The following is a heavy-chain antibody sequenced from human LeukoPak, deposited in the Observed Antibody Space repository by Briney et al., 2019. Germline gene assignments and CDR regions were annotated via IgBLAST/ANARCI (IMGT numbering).Heavy chain of an antibody. V-gene: IGHV3-30-3*01. Sequence: GGSLRLSCAASEFTFSSYAMHWVRQAPGKGLEWVAVISYDGSNKYYADSVKGRFTISRDNSKNTLYLQMNSLRAEDTAVYYCASIGMATIEFDYWGQGTLVTVSS. J-gene: IGHJ4*02. CDR2: ISYDGSNK. CDR1: EFTFSSYA. D-gene: IGHD5-24*01. CDR3: ASIGMATIEFDY.